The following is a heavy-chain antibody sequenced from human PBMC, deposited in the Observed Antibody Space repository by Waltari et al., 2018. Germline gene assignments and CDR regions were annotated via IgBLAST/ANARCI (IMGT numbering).Heavy chain of an antibody. J-gene: IGHJ4*02. CDR1: VYTFTTNP. CDR3: AREAVRGGGCFDS. V-gene: IGHV1-3*01. CDR2: INVGNDNT. Sequence: QVQLVQSGAEVKKPGASVKVSCKASVYTFTTNPIHWVRQAPGQRLEWMGWINVGNDNTRYSQKFQGRVTITTDTSASTAYMELSNLRSEDTAVYYCAREAVRGGGCFDSWGQGTLVTVSS. D-gene: IGHD3-10*01.